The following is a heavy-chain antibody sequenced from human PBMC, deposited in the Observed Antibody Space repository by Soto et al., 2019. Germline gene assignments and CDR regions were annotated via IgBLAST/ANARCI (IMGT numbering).Heavy chain of an antibody. J-gene: IGHJ4*02. D-gene: IGHD2-15*01. CDR2: ISGSGGRT. Sequence: GGSLRLSCGASGFTFSSYAMSWVRQAPEKGLEWVSAISGSGGRTYYADSVKGRFTLSRDNSKNTLYLKMNSLRAEDTDEYYCAKDRHRAIYSKIDYWGQGTLVTVSS. CDR1: GFTFSSYA. V-gene: IGHV3-23*01. CDR3: AKDRHRAIYSKIDY.